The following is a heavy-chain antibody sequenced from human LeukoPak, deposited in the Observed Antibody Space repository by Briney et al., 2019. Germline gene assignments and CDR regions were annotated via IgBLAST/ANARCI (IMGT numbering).Heavy chain of an antibody. Sequence: PSETLSLTCTVSGYSISSGNYRDWIRQPPGKGLEWIGSIYHSGSTYYNPSLKSRVTISVDTSKNQFSLKLSSVTAADTAVYYCAKRYCSSTTCYDDRGAFDYWGQGTLVIVSS. CDR1: GYSISSGNY. CDR3: AKRYCSSTTCYDDRGAFDY. D-gene: IGHD2-2*01. V-gene: IGHV4-38-2*02. J-gene: IGHJ4*02. CDR2: IYHSGST.